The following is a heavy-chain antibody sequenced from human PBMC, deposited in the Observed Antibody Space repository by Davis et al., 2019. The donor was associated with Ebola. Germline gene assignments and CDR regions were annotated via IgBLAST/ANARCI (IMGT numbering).Heavy chain of an antibody. V-gene: IGHV4-59*01. CDR3: ARSLRFLEWFWFDP. CDR1: GGSFSGYY. Sequence: MPSETLSLTCAVYGGSFSGYYWSWIRQPPGKGLEWIGYIYYSGSTNYNPSLKSRVTISVDTSKNQFSLKLSSVTAADTAVYYCARSLRFLEWFWFDPWGQGTLVTVSS. CDR2: IYYSGST. D-gene: IGHD3-3*01. J-gene: IGHJ5*02.